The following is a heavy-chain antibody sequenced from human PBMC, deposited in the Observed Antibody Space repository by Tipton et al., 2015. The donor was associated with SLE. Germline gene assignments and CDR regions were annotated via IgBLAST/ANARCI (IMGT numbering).Heavy chain of an antibody. J-gene: IGHJ3*02. CDR2: LHYDGSV. CDR1: GASLSSNIYF. D-gene: IGHD3/OR15-3a*01. V-gene: IGHV4-39*07. Sequence: GLVKPSETLSLTCAVSGASLSSNIYFWAWIRQPPGQGLEWIGTLHYDGSVFYSPSLKSRVTISLDTSKNQFSLNLRSVTASDTAMYYCARAPWGDVWTGYSAEAFDIWGQGTMVTVSS. CDR3: ARAPWGDVWTGYSAEAFDI.